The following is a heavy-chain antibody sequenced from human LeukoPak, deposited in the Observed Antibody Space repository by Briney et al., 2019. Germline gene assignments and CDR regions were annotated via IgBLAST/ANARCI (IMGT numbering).Heavy chain of an antibody. CDR3: ARVVEGATIDY. J-gene: IGHJ4*02. Sequence: SETLSLTCTGSGGSISSYYWSWIRQPPGKGLEWIGYIYYSGSTNYNPSLKSRVTISVDTSKNQFSLKLSSVTAADTAVYYCARVVEGATIDYWGQGTLVTVSS. CDR2: IYYSGST. D-gene: IGHD1-26*01. CDR1: GGSISSYY. V-gene: IGHV4-59*01.